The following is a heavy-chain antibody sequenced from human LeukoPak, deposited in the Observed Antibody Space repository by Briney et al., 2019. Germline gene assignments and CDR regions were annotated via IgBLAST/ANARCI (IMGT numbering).Heavy chain of an antibody. Sequence: PSETLSLTCTVSGGSFSSYYWSWIRQPAGKGLEWIGRIYTSGSTNYNPSLKSRVTMSVDTSKNQFSLKLSSVTAADTAVYYCATALYSSGWYYFDYWGQGTLVTVSS. V-gene: IGHV4-4*07. CDR1: GGSFSSYY. D-gene: IGHD6-19*01. CDR2: IYTSGST. J-gene: IGHJ4*02. CDR3: ATALYSSGWYYFDY.